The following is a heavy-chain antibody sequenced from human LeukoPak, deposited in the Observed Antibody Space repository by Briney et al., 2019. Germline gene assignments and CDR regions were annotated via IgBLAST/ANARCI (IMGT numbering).Heavy chain of an antibody. V-gene: IGHV3-21*01. D-gene: IGHD3-22*01. CDR1: GFTFSSYS. J-gene: IGHJ4*02. CDR3: ARRGYYYDSSGYYSYEGRDY. CDR2: ISSSRSYI. Sequence: GGSLRLSCAASGFTFSSYSMNWVRQAPGKGLEWVSSISSSRSYIYYADSVKGRFTISRDNTKNSLFLQMNNLRAEDTAVYYCARRGYYYDSSGYYSYEGRDYWGQGTLVTVSS.